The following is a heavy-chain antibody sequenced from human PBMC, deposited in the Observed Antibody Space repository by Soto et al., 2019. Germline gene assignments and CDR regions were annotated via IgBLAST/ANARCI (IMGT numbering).Heavy chain of an antibody. D-gene: IGHD2-21*02. J-gene: IGHJ3*02. V-gene: IGHV3-23*01. CDR2: ISAGGGST. Sequence: EVQLLESGGGLVQPGGSLRLSCVTSGFTFSKYAMSWVRQAPGTGPEWVSGISAGGGSTYDADSVQGRFTISRDNSRDTLHLQMNRLRVADTAVYYCANAPNGDDVGRFEMWGQGTMITVSS. CDR3: ANAPNGDDVGRFEM. CDR1: GFTFSKYA.